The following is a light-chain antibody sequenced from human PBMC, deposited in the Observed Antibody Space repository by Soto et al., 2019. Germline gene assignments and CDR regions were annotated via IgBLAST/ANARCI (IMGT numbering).Light chain of an antibody. CDR1: KNDIGVYDF. V-gene: IGLV2-8*01. CDR2: EVV. Sequence: SALTQPPSASGSPGQSVTISCTGTKNDIGVYDFVSWYQHHPGKAPRLIIYEVVQRPSGVPDRFSGSKSGNTASLTVSGLQAADEADYFCKSYAGSNTYVFGSGTKVPS. J-gene: IGLJ1*01. CDR3: KSYAGSNTYV.